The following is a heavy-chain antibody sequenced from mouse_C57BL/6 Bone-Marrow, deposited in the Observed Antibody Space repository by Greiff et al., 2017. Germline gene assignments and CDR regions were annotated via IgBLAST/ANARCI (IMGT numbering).Heavy chain of an antibody. CDR1: GFTFNTYA. CDR3: VRDPLYYGSSYDWFAY. CDR2: IRSKSSNYAT. V-gene: IGHV10-3*01. Sequence: EVQLVESGGGLVQPKGSLKLSCAASGFTFNTYAMHWVRQAPGKGLEWVARIRSKSSNYATYYADSVKDRFTISRDDSQSMLYLQMNNLKTEDTAMYYCVRDPLYYGSSYDWFAYWGQGTLVTVSA. D-gene: IGHD1-1*01. J-gene: IGHJ3*01.